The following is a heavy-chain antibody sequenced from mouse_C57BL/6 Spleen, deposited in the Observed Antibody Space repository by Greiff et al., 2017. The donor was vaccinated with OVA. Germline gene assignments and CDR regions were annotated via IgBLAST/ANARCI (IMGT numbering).Heavy chain of an antibody. CDR1: GYTFTSYW. J-gene: IGHJ1*03. Sequence: VQLQQPGAELVMPGASVKLSCKASGYTFTSYWMHWVKQRPGQGLEWIGEIDPSDSYTNYNQKFKGKSTLTVDKSSSTAYMQLSSLTSEDSAVYYCARRVVAKDWYCDVWGTGTTVTVSS. CDR3: ARRVVAKDWYCDV. CDR2: IDPSDSYT. V-gene: IGHV1-69*01. D-gene: IGHD1-1*01.